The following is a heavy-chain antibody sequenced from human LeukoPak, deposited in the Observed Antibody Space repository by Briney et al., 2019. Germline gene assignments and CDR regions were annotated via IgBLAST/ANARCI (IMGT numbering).Heavy chain of an antibody. CDR2: ISGSGGST. CDR1: RFSFSSYG. J-gene: IGHJ4*02. V-gene: IGHV3-23*01. CDR3: TKSITGTRYYFDH. D-gene: IGHD1-20*01. Sequence: GGSLRLSCAASRFSFSSYGMSWVRQAPGKGLEWVSAISGSGGSTYDADSVKGRFTISRDNSKNTLYLQMNSLRAEDTAVYYCTKSITGTRYYFDHWGQGTLVTVSS.